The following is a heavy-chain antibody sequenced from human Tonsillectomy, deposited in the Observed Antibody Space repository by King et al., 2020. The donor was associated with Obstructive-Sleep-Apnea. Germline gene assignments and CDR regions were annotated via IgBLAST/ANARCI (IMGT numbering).Heavy chain of an antibody. J-gene: IGHJ4*02. CDR3: ARDLLKYYFDY. Sequence: VQLVESGGGLVQPGGSLRLSCAASGFTVSSNYMRWVRQAPGKGLEWVSVIYSGGNTYYAESVKGRITISRDNSKNTVYLQMNSLRAEDTAVYYCARDLLKYYFDYWGQGTLVTVSS. CDR1: GFTVSSNY. CDR2: IYSGGNT. V-gene: IGHV3-66*01.